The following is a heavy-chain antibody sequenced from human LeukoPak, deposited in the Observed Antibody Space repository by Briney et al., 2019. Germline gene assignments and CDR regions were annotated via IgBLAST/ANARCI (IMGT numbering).Heavy chain of an antibody. V-gene: IGHV1-2*02. Sequence: GASVKVSCKASGYTFTGYYMHWVRQAPGQGLEWMGWINPNSGGTNYAQKFQGRVTMTRDTSISTAYMELSRLRSDDTAVYYCARDPRHIAAAGENFDYWGQGTLVTVSS. D-gene: IGHD6-13*01. CDR3: ARDPRHIAAAGENFDY. CDR1: GYTFTGYY. CDR2: INPNSGGT. J-gene: IGHJ4*02.